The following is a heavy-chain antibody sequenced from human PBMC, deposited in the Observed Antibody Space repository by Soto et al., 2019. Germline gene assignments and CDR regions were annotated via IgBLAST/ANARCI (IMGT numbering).Heavy chain of an antibody. CDR1: GGSISSSSYY. CDR2: IYYSGST. V-gene: IGHV4-39*01. J-gene: IGHJ4*02. Sequence: QLQLQESGPGLVKPSETLSLTCTVSGGSISSSSYYWGWIRQPPGKGLEWIGSIYYSGSTYYNPSLKSRVTISVDTSKNQFSLKLSSVTAADTAVYYCARQYYGGAHFDYWGQGTLVTVSS. CDR3: ARQYYGGAHFDY. D-gene: IGHD4-17*01.